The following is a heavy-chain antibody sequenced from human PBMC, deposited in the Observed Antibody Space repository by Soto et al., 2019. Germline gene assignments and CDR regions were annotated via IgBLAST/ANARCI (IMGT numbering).Heavy chain of an antibody. CDR3: AKDWGSSSWQRSYYFDY. J-gene: IGHJ4*02. Sequence: GGSLKLSCAASGFTFSNHAMSWVRQAPGKGLEWVSGISGSGFSTSYADSVKGRFTISRDNSKNTLFLQVNSLRVEDTAVYYCAKDWGSSSWQRSYYFDYWGQGTLVPSPQ. D-gene: IGHD6-13*01. CDR1: GFTFSNHA. V-gene: IGHV3-23*01. CDR2: ISGSGFST.